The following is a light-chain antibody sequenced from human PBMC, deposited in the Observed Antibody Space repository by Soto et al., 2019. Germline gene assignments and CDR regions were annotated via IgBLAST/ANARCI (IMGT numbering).Light chain of an antibody. CDR2: DAS. Sequence: EFVLTQSPGTLSLSTGERATLSCRASQTVRNNSLAWYQQKPRQAPRLLIYDASSRATGIPARFSGGGSGTDFTLTTSSLQPEDVATYYCQQHDSTPPWTFGQGTKVDIK. CDR3: QQHDSTPPWT. V-gene: IGKV3-20*01. CDR1: QTVRNNS. J-gene: IGKJ1*01.